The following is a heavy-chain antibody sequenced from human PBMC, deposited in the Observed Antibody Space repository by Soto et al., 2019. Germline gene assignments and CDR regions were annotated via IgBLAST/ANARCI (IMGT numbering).Heavy chain of an antibody. CDR3: GIGGGQIYDFGMDV. CDR2: ISGTGDTK. J-gene: IGHJ6*02. V-gene: IGHV3-11*01. CDR1: GFIFSDYY. D-gene: IGHD3-16*01. Sequence: QVQLVESGGGLVKPGGSLRGSGVASGFIFSDYYLSWIRQVPGKGLECVAYISGTGDTKYYADSLEGRFTISRDHGKNSLYLQMTRLRVEDTAVYYCGIGGGQIYDFGMDVWGQGTTVTVSS.